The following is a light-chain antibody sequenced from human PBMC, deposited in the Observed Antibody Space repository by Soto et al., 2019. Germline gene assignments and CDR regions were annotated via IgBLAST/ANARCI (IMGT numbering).Light chain of an antibody. V-gene: IGLV2-23*01. CDR1: SSDVGSYNL. CDR3: CSYAGSYV. J-gene: IGLJ1*01. Sequence: LTQPASVSGSPGQSITISCTGTSSDVGSYNLVSWYQQHPGKAPKLMIYEGSKRPSGVSNRFSGSKSGNTASLTISGLQAEDEADYYCCSYAGSYVFGTGTKVTVL. CDR2: EGS.